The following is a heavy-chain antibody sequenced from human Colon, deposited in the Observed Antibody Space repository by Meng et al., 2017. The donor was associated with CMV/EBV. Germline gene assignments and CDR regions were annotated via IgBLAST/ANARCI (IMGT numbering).Heavy chain of an antibody. Sequence: GESQKISCIASGFIFSENDMNWVRQVPGKGPEWISYISLSGTSTDYSDSVRGRFTISRDTAKNLLFLQLSSLRVEDTGVYHCAPRVGSWGQGTLVTVSS. V-gene: IGHV3-48*03. CDR2: ISLSGTST. CDR1: GFIFSEND. J-gene: IGHJ5*02. D-gene: IGHD1-26*01. CDR3: APRVGS.